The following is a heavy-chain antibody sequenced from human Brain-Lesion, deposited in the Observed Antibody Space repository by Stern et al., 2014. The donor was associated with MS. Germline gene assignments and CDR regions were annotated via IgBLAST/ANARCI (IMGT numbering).Heavy chain of an antibody. Sequence: QMQLVQSGGEVKKPGASVKVSCKTSGYIFTGYYIHWVRQAPGQGLEWMAWINPNTGGTKYAQKFQGRVTMSRDTSISTAYVELSSLTSDDTAVYYCARDQRGITIFGVVTDYYYLGMDVWGQGTTVTVSS. CDR2: INPNTGGT. CDR1: GYIFTGYY. D-gene: IGHD3-3*01. J-gene: IGHJ6*02. V-gene: IGHV1-2*02. CDR3: ARDQRGITIFGVVTDYYYLGMDV.